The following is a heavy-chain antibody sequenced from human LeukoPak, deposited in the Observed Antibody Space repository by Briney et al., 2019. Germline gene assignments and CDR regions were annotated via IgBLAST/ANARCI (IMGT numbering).Heavy chain of an antibody. CDR1: GGSISSGGYS. Sequence: PSQTLSLTCADSGGSISSGGYSWSWIRQPPGKGLEWIGYIYHSGSTYYNPSLKSRVTISVDRSKNQFSLKLSSVTAADTAVYYCARGRMVRGVINWFDPWGQGTLVTVSS. CDR2: IYHSGST. J-gene: IGHJ5*02. CDR3: ARGRMVRGVINWFDP. D-gene: IGHD3-10*01. V-gene: IGHV4-30-2*01.